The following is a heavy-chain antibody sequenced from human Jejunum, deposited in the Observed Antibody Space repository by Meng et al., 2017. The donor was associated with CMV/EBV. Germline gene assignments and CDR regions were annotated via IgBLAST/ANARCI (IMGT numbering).Heavy chain of an antibody. J-gene: IGHJ4*02. CDR3: ARLSKDGWSTFDY. D-gene: IGHD6-19*01. CDR2: IYTSGST. CDR1: GGSMISYY. Sequence: QVQLQRWGAGFLKPSETLSLTCRVSGGSMISYYWSWIRQPAGKGLEWIGHIYTSGSTNYSPSLKSRVTMSLDTAKNQFSLKVSSVTAADTAVYYCARLSKDGWSTFDYWGQGTLVTVSS. V-gene: IGHV4-59*10.